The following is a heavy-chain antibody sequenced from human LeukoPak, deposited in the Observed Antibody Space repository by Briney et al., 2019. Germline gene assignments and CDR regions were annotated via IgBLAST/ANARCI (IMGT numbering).Heavy chain of an antibody. V-gene: IGHV5-51*01. CDR2: IYPGDSDT. D-gene: IGHD6-6*01. CDR1: GYSFTSYW. Sequence: GDSLKISCKGSGYSFTSYWIGWVRQMPGKGLEWMGIIYPGDSDTRYSPSFQGQVTISADKSISTAYLQWSSLKASDTAMYYCARRREYSSSSGNWFDPWGQGTLVTVSS. CDR3: ARRREYSSSSGNWFDP. J-gene: IGHJ5*02.